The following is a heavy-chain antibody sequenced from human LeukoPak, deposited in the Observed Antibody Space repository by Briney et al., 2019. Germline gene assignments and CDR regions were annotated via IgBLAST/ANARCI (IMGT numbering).Heavy chain of an antibody. Sequence: SETLSLTCTVSGGSNSSYYWSWIRQPPGKGLEWIGYIYYSGSTNYNPSLKSRVTISVDTSKNQFSLKLSSVTAADTAVYYCARGGSGWYGYYFDYWGQGTLVTVSS. V-gene: IGHV4-59*01. J-gene: IGHJ4*02. CDR3: ARGGSGWYGYYFDY. D-gene: IGHD6-19*01. CDR2: IYYSGST. CDR1: GGSNSSYY.